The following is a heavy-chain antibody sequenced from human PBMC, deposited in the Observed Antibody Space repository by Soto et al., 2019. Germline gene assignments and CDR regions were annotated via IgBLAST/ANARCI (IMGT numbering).Heavy chain of an antibody. V-gene: IGHV4-59*01. Sequence: QVQLQESGPGLVKPSETLSLTCTVSGGSISSYYWRWIRQPPGKGLEWIGYIYYSGSTNYNPSLKSRVTISVDTSKNQFSLKLSSVTAADTAVYYCARAAHVSSYYYYMDVWGKGTTVTVSS. CDR3: ARAAHVSSYYYYMDV. J-gene: IGHJ6*03. CDR1: GGSISSYY. CDR2: IYYSGST.